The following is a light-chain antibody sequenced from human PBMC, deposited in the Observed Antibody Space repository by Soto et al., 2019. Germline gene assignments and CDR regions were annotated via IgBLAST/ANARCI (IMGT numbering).Light chain of an antibody. CDR1: QSISSW. V-gene: IGKV1-5*01. J-gene: IGKJ1*01. CDR2: DAS. Sequence: DIQMTRSPSTLSASVVDRVTITYRASQSISSWLAWYQQKPGKAPKLLIYDASSLESGVPSRFSGSGSGTEFTLTISSLQPDDFATYYCQQYNSYSRTFGQGTKVDIK. CDR3: QQYNSYSRT.